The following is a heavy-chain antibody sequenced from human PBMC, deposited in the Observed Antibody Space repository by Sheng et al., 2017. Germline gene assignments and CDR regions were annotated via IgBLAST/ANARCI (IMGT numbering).Heavy chain of an antibody. CDR2: IIPILGIA. CDR1: GGTFSSYT. CDR3: AGDYGGNLNAFDY. V-gene: IGHV1-69*08. D-gene: IGHD2-21*02. Sequence: QVQLVQSGAEVKKPGSSVKVSCKASGGTFSSYTISWVRQAPGQGLEWMGRIIPILGIANYAQKFQGRVTITADKSTSTAYMELSSLRSEDTAVYYCAGDYGGNLNAFDYLGSKGQWSRLF. J-gene: IGHJ3*02.